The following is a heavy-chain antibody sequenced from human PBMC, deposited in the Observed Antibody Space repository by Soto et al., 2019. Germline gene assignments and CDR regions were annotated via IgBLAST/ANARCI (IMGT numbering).Heavy chain of an antibody. Sequence: VHPVESGGALIQPGGSLRLSCGASGLSVSDNYMGWVRQAPGRGLEWVSAMYAGGDTHYADSVKDRFTISRDKSENTLYLQMNSLRDEDTGVYFCVSRIPSWVFDYWGLGTLVTVSS. D-gene: IGHD2-21*01. J-gene: IGHJ4*01. CDR1: GLSVSDNY. CDR2: MYAGGDT. CDR3: VSRIPSWVFDY. V-gene: IGHV3-53*01.